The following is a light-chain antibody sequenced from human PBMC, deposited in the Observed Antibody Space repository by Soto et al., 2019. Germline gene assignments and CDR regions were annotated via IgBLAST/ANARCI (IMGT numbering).Light chain of an antibody. CDR2: GAS. CDR3: QQYNNWPRT. J-gene: IGKJ1*01. V-gene: IGKV3-15*01. Sequence: MMSQSPSPLSVSTGGRATLSCWASQSVSSNLAWYQQKPGQAPRLLIYGASTRATGIPARFSGSGSGTEFTLTISSLQSEDFAVYYCQQYNNWPRTFGQGTKVDIK. CDR1: QSVSSN.